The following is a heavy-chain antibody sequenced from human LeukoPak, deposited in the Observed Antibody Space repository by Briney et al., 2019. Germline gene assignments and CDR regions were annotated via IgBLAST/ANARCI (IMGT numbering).Heavy chain of an antibody. CDR1: GYTFTSYY. J-gene: IGHJ3*02. D-gene: IGHD4-23*01. CDR3: ARAMPFNGGDI. V-gene: IGHV1-46*01. CDR2: INPSGGST. Sequence: ASVKVSGKASGYTFTSYYMHWVRQAPGQGLEWMGIINPSGGSTSYAQKFQGRVTMTRDTSTSTVYMELSSLRSEDTAVYYCARAMPFNGGDIWGQGTMVTVSS.